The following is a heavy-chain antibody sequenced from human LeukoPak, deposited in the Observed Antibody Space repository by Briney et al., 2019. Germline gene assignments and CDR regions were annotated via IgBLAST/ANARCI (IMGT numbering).Heavy chain of an antibody. CDR2: IKQDGSEK. V-gene: IGHV3-7*01. CDR3: ARDHEWELLPTDY. J-gene: IGHJ4*02. Sequence: GGSLRLSCAASGFTSSSYWMSWVRQAPGKGLEWVANIKQDGSEKYYVDSVKGRFTISRDNAKNSLYLQMNSLRAEDTAVYYCARDHEWELLPTDYWGQGTLVTVSP. CDR1: GFTSSSYW. D-gene: IGHD1-26*01.